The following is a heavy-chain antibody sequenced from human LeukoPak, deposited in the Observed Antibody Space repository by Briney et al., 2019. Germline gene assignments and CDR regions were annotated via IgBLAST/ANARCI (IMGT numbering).Heavy chain of an antibody. CDR2: IWYDGSNK. D-gene: IGHD4-23*01. V-gene: IGHV3-33*01. CDR3: ARHGGNRLGYYGMDV. J-gene: IGHJ6*02. CDR1: GFTFSSYG. Sequence: GGSLRLSCAASGFTFSSYGMHWVRQAPGKGLEWVAVIWYDGSNKYYADSVKGRFTISRDNSKNTPYLQMNSLRAEDTAAYYCARHGGNRLGYYGMDVWGQGPTVTVSS.